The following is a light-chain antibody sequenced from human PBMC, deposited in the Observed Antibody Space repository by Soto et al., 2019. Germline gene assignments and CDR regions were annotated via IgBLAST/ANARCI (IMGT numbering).Light chain of an antibody. Sequence: AIQLTQSPSSLSASVGDRVTITCRASQDIRGALAWYQQKPGKAPKILIYDVSILESGVPSRFSGSSSGTDFTLTISSLQPGDFATYHRQQFNSYPITFGQGTRLEIK. CDR1: QDIRGA. J-gene: IGKJ5*01. CDR3: QQFNSYPIT. V-gene: IGKV1-13*02. CDR2: DVS.